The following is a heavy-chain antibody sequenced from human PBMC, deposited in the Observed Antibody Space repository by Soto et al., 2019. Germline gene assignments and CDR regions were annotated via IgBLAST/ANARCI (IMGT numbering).Heavy chain of an antibody. D-gene: IGHD1-1*01. J-gene: IGHJ4*02. Sequence: QVQLQESGPGLVKPSQTLSLTCTVSGGSISSGGYYWSWIRQHPGKGLEWIGYIYYSGSTYYHPSLKSRVTISLDTSKNQCSQKPSSVTTADTAVYYCARLSSWERLIFDYWGQGSPVSVSS. CDR2: IYYSGST. CDR1: GGSISSGGYY. CDR3: ARLSSWERLIFDY. V-gene: IGHV4-31*03.